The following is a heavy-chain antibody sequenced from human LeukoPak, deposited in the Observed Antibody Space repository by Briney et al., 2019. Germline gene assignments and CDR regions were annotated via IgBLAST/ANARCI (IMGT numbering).Heavy chain of an antibody. Sequence: GASVKVSCKASGYTFTSYHMHWVRQAPGLGLEWMGWISTYHGNTNYAQKLQGRVTMTTDTSTSTAYMELRSLRSDDTAVYYCARDFGGYSYGYYMDVWGKGTTVTVSS. CDR1: GYTFTSYH. CDR3: ARDFGGYSYGYYMDV. J-gene: IGHJ6*03. CDR2: ISTYHGNT. D-gene: IGHD5-18*01. V-gene: IGHV1-18*04.